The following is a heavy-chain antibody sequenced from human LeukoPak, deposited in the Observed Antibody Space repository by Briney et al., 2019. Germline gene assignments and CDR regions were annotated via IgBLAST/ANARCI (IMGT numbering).Heavy chain of an antibody. CDR1: GFTFSNYG. CDR3: AAYYYDSSGYDLRFY. V-gene: IGHV3-33*01. Sequence: GGSLRLSCAASGFTFSNYGMHWVRQAPGKGLEWVAVIWYGGSKKYHADSVKGRFTISRDNSKNTLNLQMNSLRVEDTAVYYCAAYYYDSSGYDLRFYWGQGTLVTVSS. D-gene: IGHD3-22*01. J-gene: IGHJ4*02. CDR2: IWYGGSKK.